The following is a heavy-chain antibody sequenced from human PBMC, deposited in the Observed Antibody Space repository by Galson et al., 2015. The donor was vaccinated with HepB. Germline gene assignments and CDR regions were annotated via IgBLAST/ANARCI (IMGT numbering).Heavy chain of an antibody. CDR3: ANWYSSSWYSSYYYYGMDV. CDR2: ISSSSSYT. J-gene: IGHJ6*02. CDR1: GFTLSTYP. V-gene: IGHV3-11*06. D-gene: IGHD6-13*01. Sequence: SLRLSCAASGFTLSTYPMSWVRQAPGKGLEWVSYISSSSSYTNYADSVKGRFTISRDNAKNSLYLQMNSLRAEDTAVYYCANWYSSSWYSSYYYYGMDVWGQGTTVTVSS.